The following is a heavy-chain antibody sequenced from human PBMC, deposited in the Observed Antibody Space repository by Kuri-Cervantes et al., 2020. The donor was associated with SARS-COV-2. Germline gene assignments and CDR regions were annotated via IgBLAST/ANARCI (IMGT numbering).Heavy chain of an antibody. D-gene: IGHD3-3*01. CDR2: IYYSGST. J-gene: IGHJ4*02. V-gene: IGHV4-59*05. Sequence: SETLSLTCTVSGGSISSYYWNWIRQPPGKGLEWIGSIYYSGSTYYNPSLKSRVTISVDTSKNQFSLKLSSVTAADTAVYYCARHVRPEITIFGVVITADYFDYWGQGTLVTVSS. CDR3: ARHVRPEITIFGVVITADYFDY. CDR1: GGSISSYY.